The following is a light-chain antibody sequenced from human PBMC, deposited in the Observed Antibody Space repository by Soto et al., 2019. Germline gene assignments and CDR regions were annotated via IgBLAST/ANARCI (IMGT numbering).Light chain of an antibody. CDR3: QQFIDGWT. V-gene: IGKV1-5*01. CDR2: DAS. CDR1: QSINNR. J-gene: IGKJ1*01. Sequence: IQMTQSPSTLFPSIGDRATITCRASQSINNRLAWYQQMPGKAPNLLIYDASSLESGVPSRFRGSGSETEFTLTISGLQPDDFATYYCQQFIDGWTFGQGTKVDIK.